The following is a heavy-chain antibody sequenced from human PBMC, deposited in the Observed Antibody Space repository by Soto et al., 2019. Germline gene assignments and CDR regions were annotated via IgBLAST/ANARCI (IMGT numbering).Heavy chain of an antibody. V-gene: IGHV1-69*12. J-gene: IGHJ3*02. CDR3: ARSGYSSGWDDAFDI. CDR1: GGTFSSYA. Sequence: QVQLVQSGAEVKKPGSSVKVSCKASGGTFSSYAISWVRQAPGQGLEWMGGIIPIFGTATYAQKFQGRVTITADESTRTAYMELSRRRSEDTAVYYCARSGYSSGWDDAFDIWGQGTMVTVSS. D-gene: IGHD6-19*01. CDR2: IIPIFGTA.